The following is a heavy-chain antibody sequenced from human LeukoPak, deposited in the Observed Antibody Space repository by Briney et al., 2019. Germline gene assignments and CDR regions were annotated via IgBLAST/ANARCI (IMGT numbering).Heavy chain of an antibody. CDR3: TRGFGNPHGSYYFDY. D-gene: IGHD3-10*01. CDR1: GDSVSSNSAA. CDR2: TYYRSTWYN. J-gene: IGHJ4*02. Sequence: SQTLSLTCAISGDSVSSNSAAWNWIRQSPSRGLEWLGRTYYRSTWYNEYAVSVKSRITINADTSKNQFALQLNSVTPEDTAVYYCTRGFGNPHGSYYFDYWGQGTLVTVSS. V-gene: IGHV6-1*01.